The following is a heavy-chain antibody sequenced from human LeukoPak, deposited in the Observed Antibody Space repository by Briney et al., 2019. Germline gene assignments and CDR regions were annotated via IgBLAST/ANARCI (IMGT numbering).Heavy chain of an antibody. J-gene: IGHJ6*03. Sequence: ASVKVSCKASGYTFTGYYMHWVRQAPGQGLEWMGWISAYNGNTNYAQKFQGRVTMTKDTSTSTAYMELRSLRSDDTAVYYCARDVSDFWSFSKYYYMDVWGKGTTVTVSS. CDR2: ISAYNGNT. CDR3: ARDVSDFWSFSKYYYMDV. D-gene: IGHD3-3*01. CDR1: GYTFTGYY. V-gene: IGHV1-18*04.